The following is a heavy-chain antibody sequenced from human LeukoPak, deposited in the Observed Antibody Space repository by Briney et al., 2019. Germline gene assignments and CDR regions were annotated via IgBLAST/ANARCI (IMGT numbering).Heavy chain of an antibody. CDR3: ARDWGDESRGQFDAFDI. Sequence: PRGSLRLSCAASGFTFSSYGMHWVRQAPGKGLEWVAVYDHDGNNKYYADSVKGRFTISRDNSKNTLYLQMNSLRAEDTAVYYCARDWGDESRGQFDAFDIWGQGTRVTVSS. V-gene: IGHV3-33*01. CDR1: GFTFSSYG. CDR2: YDHDGNNK. D-gene: IGHD3-16*01. J-gene: IGHJ3*02.